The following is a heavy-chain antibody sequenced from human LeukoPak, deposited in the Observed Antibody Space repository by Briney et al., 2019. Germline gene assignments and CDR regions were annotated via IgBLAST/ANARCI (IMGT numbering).Heavy chain of an antibody. V-gene: IGHV5-51*01. J-gene: IGHJ4*02. CDR2: IFPGDSDT. Sequence: GESLKISCKGSGYSFTNYWIGWVRQMPGKGLEWMGIIFPGDSDTRYNPSFQGQVTISADKSISTAYLQWSSLKASDTAMYYCTCATPYYYGSGSYYTDYWAREPWSPSPQ. CDR3: TCATPYYYGSGSYYTDY. D-gene: IGHD3-10*01. CDR1: GYSFTNYW.